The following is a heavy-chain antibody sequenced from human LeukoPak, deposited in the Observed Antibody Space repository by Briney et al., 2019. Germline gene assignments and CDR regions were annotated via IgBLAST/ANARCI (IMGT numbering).Heavy chain of an antibody. CDR3: ARRPYGSGSY. D-gene: IGHD3-10*01. CDR2: IYSGGNT. J-gene: IGHJ4*02. V-gene: IGHV3-53*01. CDR1: GFTVSSTY. Sequence: PGGSLRLSCAASGFTVSSTYMSWVRQAPGKGLEWVSTIYSGGNTYYADSVKGRFTISRDNSKNTLYLQMNSLRAEDTAVYYWARRPYGSGSYWGQGTLVTVSS.